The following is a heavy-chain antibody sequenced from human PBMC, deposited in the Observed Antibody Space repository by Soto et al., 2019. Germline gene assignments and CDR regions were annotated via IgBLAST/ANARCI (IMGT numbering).Heavy chain of an antibody. V-gene: IGHV3-30*18. D-gene: IGHD3-10*01. CDR1: GFTFSSYG. CDR3: AKDHPYGLTG. CDR2: ISNDGSNK. J-gene: IGHJ4*02. Sequence: QVQLVESGGGVVQPGRSLRLSCAASGFTFSSYGMHWVRQAPGKGLEWVAVISNDGSNKYYADSLKGRFTISRDNSKNALYLQMNSLRAEDTTVYYCAKDHPYGLTGWGQGTLVTVSS.